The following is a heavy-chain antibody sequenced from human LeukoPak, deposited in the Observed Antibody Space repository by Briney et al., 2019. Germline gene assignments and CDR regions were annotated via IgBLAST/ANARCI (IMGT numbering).Heavy chain of an antibody. V-gene: IGHV3-64*01. CDR3: ARGGYYDCCSGTFDY. Sequence: GGSLRLSCSASGFTFGSYAMHWVRQAPGKGLEYVSRISSSGGSTYYPNSVKGRFTISRDNSKNTLYLQMGSLRAADMAVYYCARGGYYDCCSGTFDYWGQGTLVTVSS. D-gene: IGHD3-3*01. J-gene: IGHJ4*02. CDR2: ISSSGGST. CDR1: GFTFGSYA.